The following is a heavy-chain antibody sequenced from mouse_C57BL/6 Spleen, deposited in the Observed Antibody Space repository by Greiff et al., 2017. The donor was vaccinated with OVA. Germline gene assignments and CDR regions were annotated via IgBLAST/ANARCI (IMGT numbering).Heavy chain of an antibody. Sequence: QVQLQQSGAELARPGASVKLSCKASGYTFTSYGISWVKQSPGQGLEWIGEIYPRSGHTYYNQKFKGKATLTADTSSSTAYMELRSLTSEDSAVYFGAIASTVVADYFDYWGKGTTLTVSA. V-gene: IGHV1-81*01. CDR3: AIASTVVADYFDY. J-gene: IGHJ2*01. D-gene: IGHD1-1*01. CDR2: IYPRSGHT. CDR1: GYTFTSYG.